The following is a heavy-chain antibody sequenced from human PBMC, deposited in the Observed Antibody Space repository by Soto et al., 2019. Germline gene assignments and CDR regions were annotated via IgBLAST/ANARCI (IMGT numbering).Heavy chain of an antibody. J-gene: IGHJ4*02. CDR1: GGSISSGGYY. D-gene: IGHD1-7*01. CDR3: ARGGAIRTGTTGRYDY. Sequence: PSETLSLTCTVSGGSISSGGYYWSWIRQHPGKGLEWIGYIYYSGSTYYNPSLKSRVTISVDTSKNQFSLKLSSVTAADTAVYYCARGGAIRTGTTGRYDYWGQGTLVTVSS. V-gene: IGHV4-31*03. CDR2: IYYSGST.